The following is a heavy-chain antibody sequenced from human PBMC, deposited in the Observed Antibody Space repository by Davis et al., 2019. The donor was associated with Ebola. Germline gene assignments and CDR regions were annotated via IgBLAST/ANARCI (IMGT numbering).Heavy chain of an antibody. CDR2: IIPVFRTA. D-gene: IGHD2-15*01. J-gene: IGHJ4*02. CDR1: GDTLTSYA. Sequence: SVKVSCKAVGDTLTSYALTWVRQAPGQGLEWMGGIIPVFRTANYAQKFQGRVTITADESTRTAYMELNGLRSEDTAVYYCAHLGPQRYCSGGGCHGYLDYWGQGTLVTVSS. V-gene: IGHV1-69*13. CDR3: AHLGPQRYCSGGGCHGYLDY.